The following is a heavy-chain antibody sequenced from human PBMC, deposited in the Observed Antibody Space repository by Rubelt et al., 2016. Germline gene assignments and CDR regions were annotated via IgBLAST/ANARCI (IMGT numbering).Heavy chain of an antibody. D-gene: IGHD3-10*01. CDR1: GFSFSSYT. J-gene: IGHJ4*02. Sequence: EVQLVESGGGLVQPGGSLRLSCAASGFSFSSYTMNWVRQAPGKGLEWVSSISYGSMYIYDADSVKGRFTISRDDAENALYLQMDSLRVEDTAVYYCSRSPGIGNYYFDDWGQGTLVTVSS. CDR3: SRSPGIGNYYFDD. CDR2: ISYGSMYI. V-gene: IGHV3-21*01.